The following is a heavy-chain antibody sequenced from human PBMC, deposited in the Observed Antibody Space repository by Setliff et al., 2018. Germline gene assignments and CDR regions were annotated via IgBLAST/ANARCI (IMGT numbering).Heavy chain of an antibody. CDR2: ISASNGQT. CDR3: AKDLNRWFGEFAFDV. Sequence: ASVKVSCKASGYTFSNYGLSWVRQAPGQGPEWMGWISASNGQTRYTEELQGRVTMTTDTSTSTAYMDLRSLRSDDTAVYYCAKDLNRWFGEFAFDVWGQGTMVTVSS. V-gene: IGHV1-18*01. D-gene: IGHD3-10*01. CDR1: GYTFSNYG. J-gene: IGHJ3*01.